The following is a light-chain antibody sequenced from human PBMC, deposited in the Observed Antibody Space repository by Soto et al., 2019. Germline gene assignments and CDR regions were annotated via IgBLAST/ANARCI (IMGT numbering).Light chain of an antibody. V-gene: IGLV2-14*01. CDR3: SSYTSSSPFYV. CDR1: SSDVGGYNY. CDR2: EVS. J-gene: IGLJ1*01. Sequence: QSALTQPASVSGSPGQSITISCTGTSSDVGGYNYVSWYQQHPGKAPNLMIYEVSNRPSGVSNRFSGSKSGNTASLTISGLQAEDEADYYCSSYTSSSPFYVFGTGTKLTVL.